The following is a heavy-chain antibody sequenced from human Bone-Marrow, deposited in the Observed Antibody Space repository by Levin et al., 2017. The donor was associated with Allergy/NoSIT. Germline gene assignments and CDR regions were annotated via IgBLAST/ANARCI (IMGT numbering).Heavy chain of an antibody. J-gene: IGHJ4*02. CDR1: GGSISSYY. Sequence: SQTLSLTCTVSGGSISSYYWSWIRPPAGKGLEWIGRMYPSGSTNYNPSLRSRVTMSVDTSKNQLSLKLSSVTAADTAVYYCARDRTTCSGGSCYSGVFDCWGQGTLVTVSS. CDR3: ARDRTTCSGGSCYSGVFDC. CDR2: MYPSGST. V-gene: IGHV4-4*07. D-gene: IGHD2-15*01.